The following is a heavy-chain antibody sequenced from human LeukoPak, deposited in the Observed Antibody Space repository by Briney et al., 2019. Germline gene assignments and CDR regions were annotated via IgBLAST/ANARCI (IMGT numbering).Heavy chain of an antibody. CDR1: GFTFSSYG. Sequence: GGSLRLSCAASGFTFSSYGMHWVRQAPGKGLEWVAVISYDGSNKYYADSVKGRFTISRDNSKNTLYLQMNSLRAEDTAVYYCAKDKFRFWAVAGTGYFDYWGQGTLVTVSS. V-gene: IGHV3-30*18. J-gene: IGHJ4*02. D-gene: IGHD6-19*01. CDR2: ISYDGSNK. CDR3: AKDKFRFWAVAGTGYFDY.